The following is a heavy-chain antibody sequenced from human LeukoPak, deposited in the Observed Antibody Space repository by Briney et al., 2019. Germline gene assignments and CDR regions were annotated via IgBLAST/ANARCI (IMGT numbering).Heavy chain of an antibody. J-gene: IGHJ4*02. CDR1: GFTFSSYS. Sequence: GGSLRLSCAAPGFTFSSYSMNWVRQAPGKGLEWVSSISSSSSYIYYADSVRGRFTISRDNAKNSLYLQMNSLRAEDTAVYYCARDGVAVAGFDYWGQGTLVTVSS. CDR2: ISSSSSYI. CDR3: ARDGVAVAGFDY. D-gene: IGHD6-19*01. V-gene: IGHV3-21*01.